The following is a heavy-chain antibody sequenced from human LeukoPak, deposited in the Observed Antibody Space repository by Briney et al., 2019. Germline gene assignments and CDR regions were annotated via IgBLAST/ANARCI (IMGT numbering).Heavy chain of an antibody. CDR2: INPSGGST. J-gene: IGHJ4*02. CDR3: ARDRGSYGSGSLDFDY. Sequence: ASVKVSCKASGYTLTDRYMHWVRQAPGQGLEWMGIINPSGGSTSYAQKFQGRVTMTRDTSTSTVYMELSSLRSEDTAVYYCARDRGSYGSGSLDFDYWGQGTLVTVSS. CDR1: GYTLTDRY. D-gene: IGHD3-10*01. V-gene: IGHV1-46*01.